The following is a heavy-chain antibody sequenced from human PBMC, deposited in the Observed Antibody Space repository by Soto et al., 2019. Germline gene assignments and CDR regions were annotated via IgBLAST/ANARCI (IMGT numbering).Heavy chain of an antibody. J-gene: IGHJ3*02. D-gene: IGHD4-17*01. CDR1: GFTFSSYG. Sequence: GGSLRLSCAASGFTFSSYGMHWVRQAPGKGLEWVAVIWYDGSSKYYADSVKGRFTISRDNSKNTLYLQMNSLRAEDTAVYYCARDSGADAFDIWGQGTMVTVSS. V-gene: IGHV3-33*01. CDR2: IWYDGSSK. CDR3: ARDSGADAFDI.